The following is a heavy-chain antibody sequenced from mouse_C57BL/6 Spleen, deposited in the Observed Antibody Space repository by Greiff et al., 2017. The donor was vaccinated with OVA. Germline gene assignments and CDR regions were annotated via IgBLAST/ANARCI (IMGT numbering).Heavy chain of an antibody. CDR1: GYSITSGYY. CDR3: ARMGYDYVYFDY. CDR2: ISYDGSN. D-gene: IGHD2-4*01. J-gene: IGHJ2*01. Sequence: EVKLQESGPGLVKPSQSLSLTCSVTGYSITSGYYWNWIRQFPGNKLEWMGYISYDGSNNYNPSLKNRISITRDTSKNQFFLKLNSVTTEDTATYYCARMGYDYVYFDYWGQGTTRTVSS. V-gene: IGHV3-6*01.